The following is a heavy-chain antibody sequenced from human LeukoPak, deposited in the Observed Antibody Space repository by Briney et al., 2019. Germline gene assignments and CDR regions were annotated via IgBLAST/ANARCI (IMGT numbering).Heavy chain of an antibody. D-gene: IGHD6-19*01. V-gene: IGHV3-53*01. J-gene: IGHJ4*02. CDR3: ARDSGASYSSGWYDFDY. CDR1: GFTVSSHY. Sequence: GGSLRLSCAASGFTVSSHYMSWVRQAPGKGLEWVSVIYSGGTTYYADSVKGRFTISRDNSKNTLYLQMNSLRAEDTAVYYCARDSGASYSSGWYDFDYWGQGTLVTVSS. CDR2: IYSGGTT.